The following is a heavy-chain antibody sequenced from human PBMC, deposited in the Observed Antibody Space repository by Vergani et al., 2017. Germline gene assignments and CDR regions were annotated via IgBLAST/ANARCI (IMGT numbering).Heavy chain of an antibody. CDR3: ATDIPLARYGSGRPYYGMDV. Sequence: VQLVQSGAEVKKPGASVKVSCKVSGYTPTELSMHWVRQAPGKGLEWMGGFDPEDGETINAQKFQGRVTMTEDTSTDTAYMELSSLRTEDTAVYYWATDIPLARYGSGRPYYGMDVWGQGTTVTVSS. D-gene: IGHD3-10*01. CDR1: GYTPTELS. J-gene: IGHJ6*02. V-gene: IGHV1-24*01. CDR2: FDPEDGET.